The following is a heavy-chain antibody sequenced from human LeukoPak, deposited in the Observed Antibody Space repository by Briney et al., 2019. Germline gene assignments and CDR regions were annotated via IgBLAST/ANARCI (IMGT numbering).Heavy chain of an antibody. CDR2: IISSSNTI. D-gene: IGHD3-10*01. CDR1: GFTFSTHS. V-gene: IGHV3-48*01. J-gene: IGHJ6*04. CDR3: ARAVGHGSGSPRMDV. Sequence: GGSLRLSCAVSGFTFSTHSMNWVRQAPGKGLEWVSYIISSSNTIYYADSVKGRFTISRDNAKNSLYLQMNSLRAEDTAVYYCARAVGHGSGSPRMDVWGKGATVTVSS.